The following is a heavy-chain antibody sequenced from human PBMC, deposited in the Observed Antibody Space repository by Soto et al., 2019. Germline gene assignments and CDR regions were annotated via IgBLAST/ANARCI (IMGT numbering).Heavy chain of an antibody. J-gene: IGHJ3*02. CDR2: IYYSGST. CDR1: GGSISSYY. V-gene: IGHV4-59*01. D-gene: IGHD3-10*01. Sequence: SETLSLTCTLSGGSISSYYWSWIRQPPGKGLEWIGYIYYSGSTNYNPSLKSRVTISVDTSKNQFSLKLSSVTAADPAEYYCARDSIGWFGELRAFDIWCQGTMVT. CDR3: ARDSIGWFGELRAFDI.